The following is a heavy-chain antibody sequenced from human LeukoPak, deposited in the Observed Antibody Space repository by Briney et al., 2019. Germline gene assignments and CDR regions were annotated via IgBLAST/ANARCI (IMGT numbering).Heavy chain of an antibody. CDR1: GGSISSGGYS. CDR3: ARESYDILTGYYRFDY. CDR2: IYYSGST. J-gene: IGHJ4*02. V-gene: IGHV4-31*03. Sequence: SETLSLTCTVSGGSISSGGYSWSWIRQHPGKGLEWIGYIYYSGSTYYNPSLKSRVTISVDTSKNRFSLKLSSVTAADTAVYYCARESYDILTGYYRFDYWGQGTLVTVSS. D-gene: IGHD3-9*01.